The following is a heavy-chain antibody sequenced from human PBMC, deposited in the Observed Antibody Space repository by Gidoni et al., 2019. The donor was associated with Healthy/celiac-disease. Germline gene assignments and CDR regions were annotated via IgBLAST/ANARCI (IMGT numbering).Heavy chain of an antibody. D-gene: IGHD3-10*01. CDR3: ARGRYYYGSGSYLTYPYGMDV. CDR2: ISYDGSNK. J-gene: IGHJ6*02. V-gene: IGHV3-30-3*01. CDR1: GFPFSSYA. Sequence: QVQLVESGGGVVQPGRSLRLSCAASGFPFSSYAMHWVRQAPGKGLEWVAVISYDGSNKYYADSVKGRFTISRDNSKNTLYLQMNSLRAEDTAVYYCARGRYYYGSGSYLTYPYGMDVWGQGTTVTVSS.